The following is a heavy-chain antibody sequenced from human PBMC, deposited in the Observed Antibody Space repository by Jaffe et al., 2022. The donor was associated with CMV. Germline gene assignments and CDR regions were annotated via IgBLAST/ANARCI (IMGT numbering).Heavy chain of an antibody. CDR2: ISHDGSDK. J-gene: IGHJ6*02. D-gene: IGHD5-12*01. V-gene: IGHV3-30*18. CDR1: GFTFTNYA. CDR3: AKSTMATITLKYYYGMDV. Sequence: QVQLVESGGGVVQPGRSLRLSCVVSGFTFTNYAMHWVRQAPGKGLDWVAVISHDGSDKYYADSVKGRFTISRDNSKNTLYLQMNSLRAEDTALYYCAKSTMATITLKYYYGMDVWGQGTTVTVSS.